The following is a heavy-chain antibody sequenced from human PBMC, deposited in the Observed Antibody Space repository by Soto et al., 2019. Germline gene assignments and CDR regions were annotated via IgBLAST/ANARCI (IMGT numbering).Heavy chain of an antibody. V-gene: IGHV3-49*03. CDR2: IRSKAYGGTT. D-gene: IGHD2-15*01. CDR1: GFTFGDYT. J-gene: IGHJ4*02. Sequence: GGSLRLSCTVSGFTFGDYTMSWFRQAPGKGLEWVAFIRSKAYGGTTEYAASVKGRFTISRDDAKSIAYLQMNSLKTEDTAMYFCTSQWAVGIAVIAAIWGQGSLVTVSS. CDR3: TSQWAVGIAVIAAI.